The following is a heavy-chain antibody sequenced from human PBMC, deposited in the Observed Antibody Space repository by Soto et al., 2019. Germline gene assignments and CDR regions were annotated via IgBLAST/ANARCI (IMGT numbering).Heavy chain of an antibody. V-gene: IGHV4-30-4*01. Sequence: PSETLSLTCTVSGGSISSGDYYWSWIRQPPGKGLEWIGEINHSGSTNYNPSLKSRVTISVDTSKNQFSLKLSSVTAADTAVYYCAREGPHCSGGSCHTKHFDYWGQGTLVTVSS. J-gene: IGHJ4*02. CDR1: GGSISSGDYY. CDR2: INHSGST. D-gene: IGHD2-15*01. CDR3: AREGPHCSGGSCHTKHFDY.